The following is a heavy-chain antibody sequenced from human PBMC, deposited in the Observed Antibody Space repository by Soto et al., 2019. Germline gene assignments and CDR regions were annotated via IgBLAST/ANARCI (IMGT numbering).Heavy chain of an antibody. V-gene: IGHV3-7*01. CDR3: ARDVSPADGALFYDAFDI. J-gene: IGHJ3*02. Sequence: EVQLVESGGDLVQPGGSLRLSCAASGFTFSTYWMTWVRQTPGRGLEWAANIRKGGDVKNYADSVKGRFTISRDNAKNLLSLKMTRLRAEATATLYRARDVSPADGALFYDAFDIWGPATVVNVSS. D-gene: IGHD2-2*01. CDR1: GFTFSTYW. CDR2: IRKGGDVK.